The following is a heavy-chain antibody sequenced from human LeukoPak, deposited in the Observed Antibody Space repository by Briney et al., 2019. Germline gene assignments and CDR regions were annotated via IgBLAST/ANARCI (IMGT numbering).Heavy chain of an antibody. V-gene: IGHV3-30*18. CDR3: AKDKIKWFGEFPDLDY. J-gene: IGHJ4*02. CDR1: GFTFSSYG. Sequence: GGSLRLSCAASGFTFSSYGMHWVRQAPGKGLEWVAVISYDGSNKYYADSVKGRFTISRDNSKNTLYLQMNSLRAEDTAVYYCAKDKIKWFGEFPDLDYWGQGTLVTVSS. D-gene: IGHD3-10*01. CDR2: ISYDGSNK.